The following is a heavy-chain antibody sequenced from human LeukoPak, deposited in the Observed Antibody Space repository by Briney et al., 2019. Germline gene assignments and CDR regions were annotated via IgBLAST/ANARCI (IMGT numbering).Heavy chain of an antibody. Sequence: SVKVSCKASGYTFTGYYMHWVRQAPGQGLEWMGGIIPIFGTANYAQKFQGRVTITADESTSTAYMELSSLRSEDTAVYYCARDQAAGTTSSWFDPWGQGTLVTVSS. J-gene: IGHJ5*02. CDR2: IIPIFGTA. D-gene: IGHD1-1*01. CDR1: GYTFTGYY. V-gene: IGHV1-69*13. CDR3: ARDQAAGTTSSWFDP.